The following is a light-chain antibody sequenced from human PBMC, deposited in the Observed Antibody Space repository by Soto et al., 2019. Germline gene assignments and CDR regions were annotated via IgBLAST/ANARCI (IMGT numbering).Light chain of an antibody. CDR1: SRDVGGSNY. CDR3: SSYTSSNTLEV. V-gene: IGLV2-14*01. Sequence: QSVLIPPASVSGSPGQSITISCTGTSRDVGGSNYVSWYQHHPHRAPKLLIYEVSYRPSGVSSRFSGSKSGNTASLTISGLQAEDEADYYCSSYTSSNTLEVFGVGTKVTVL. CDR2: EVS. J-gene: IGLJ1*01.